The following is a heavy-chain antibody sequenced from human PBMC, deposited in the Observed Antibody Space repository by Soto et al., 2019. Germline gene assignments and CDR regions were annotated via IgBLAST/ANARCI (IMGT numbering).Heavy chain of an antibody. J-gene: IGHJ3*02. V-gene: IGHV1-2*04. Sequence: GASVKVSCKASGYTFTGYYMHWVRQAPGQGLEWMGWINPNSGGTNYAQKFQGWVTMTRDTSISTAYMELSRLRSDDTAVYYCASSYSSSSYAFDIWGQGTMVTVSS. CDR2: INPNSGGT. CDR1: GYTFTGYY. CDR3: ASSYSSSSYAFDI. D-gene: IGHD6-6*01.